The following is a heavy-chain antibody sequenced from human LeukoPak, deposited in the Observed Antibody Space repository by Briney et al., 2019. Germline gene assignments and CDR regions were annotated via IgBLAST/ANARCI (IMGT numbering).Heavy chain of an antibody. CDR3: ARGQYYDSSGYYVY. CDR2: ISYDGSNK. D-gene: IGHD3-22*01. CDR1: GFTFSSYA. V-gene: IGHV3-30-3*01. Sequence: PGRSLRLSCAASGFTFSSYAMHWVRQAPGKGLEWVAVISYDGSNKYYADSVKDRFTISRDNSKNTLYLQMNSLRAEDTAVYYCARGQYYDSSGYYVYWGQGTLVTVSS. J-gene: IGHJ4*02.